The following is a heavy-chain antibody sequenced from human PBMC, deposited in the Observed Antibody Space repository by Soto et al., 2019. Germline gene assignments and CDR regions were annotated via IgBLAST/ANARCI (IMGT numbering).Heavy chain of an antibody. CDR1: GFTFVMYA. CDR3: VRAGWFAEGYFDF. V-gene: IGHV1-3*01. Sequence: RASVKVSCKASGFTFVMYAIHWVRQAPGQGLEWMAWINAGNGHTTYSQKFQGRVTITRDTSARTVYMELRSLRFEDTATYYCVRAGWFAEGYFDFWGQGTPVTVSS. D-gene: IGHD3-10*01. CDR2: INAGNGHT. J-gene: IGHJ4*02.